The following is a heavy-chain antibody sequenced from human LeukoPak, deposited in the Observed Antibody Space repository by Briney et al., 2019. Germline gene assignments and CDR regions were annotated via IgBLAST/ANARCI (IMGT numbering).Heavy chain of an antibody. Sequence: GGSLRLSCAASGFAFSSYSMIWVRQAPGKGLEWVSSISSSSSYIYYADSVKGRFTISRDNAKNSLYLQMNSLRAEDTAVYYCARDLYGDYVPFGNYWGQGTLVTVSS. CDR2: ISSSSSYI. CDR3: ARDLYGDYVPFGNY. V-gene: IGHV3-21*01. CDR1: GFAFSSYS. D-gene: IGHD4-17*01. J-gene: IGHJ4*02.